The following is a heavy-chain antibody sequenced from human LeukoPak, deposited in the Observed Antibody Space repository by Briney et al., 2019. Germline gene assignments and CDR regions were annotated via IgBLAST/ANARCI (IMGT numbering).Heavy chain of an antibody. CDR2: INPNSGGT. CDR3: ACSTTVVEAFDI. Sequence: ASVKVSCKASGYTFTGYYMHWVRQAPGQGLGWMGWINPNSGGTNYAQKFQGRVPMTRDTSISTAYMELSRLRSDDTAVYYCACSTTVVEAFDIWGQGTMVTVSS. V-gene: IGHV1-2*02. J-gene: IGHJ3*02. CDR1: GYTFTGYY. D-gene: IGHD4-23*01.